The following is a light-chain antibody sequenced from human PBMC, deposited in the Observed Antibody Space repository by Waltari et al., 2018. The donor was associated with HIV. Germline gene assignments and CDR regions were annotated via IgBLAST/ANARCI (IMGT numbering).Light chain of an antibody. Sequence: QSALTQPASVSGSPGQSITISCTGTNSDIGASDSVPWYQTYPDSVPRLLIFEVRKRPSGISNRFSGSKSANTASLTISGLQVDDEATYYCASLSNSVSLVVFGGGTHVTVL. CDR3: ASLSNSVSLVV. CDR1: NSDIGASDS. CDR2: EVR. J-gene: IGLJ2*01. V-gene: IGLV2-14*01.